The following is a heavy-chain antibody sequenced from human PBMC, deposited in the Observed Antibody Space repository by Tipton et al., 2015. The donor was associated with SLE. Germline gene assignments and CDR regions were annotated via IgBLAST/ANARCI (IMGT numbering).Heavy chain of an antibody. CDR2: IDPSDSYT. CDR3: ARHRSVYSYGLLNSMDV. CDR1: GYSFTSYW. V-gene: IGHV5-10-1*01. Sequence: QLVQSGAEVKKPGESLRISCKGSGYSFTSYWISWVRQMPGKGLEWMGKIDPSDSYTNYSPSFQGHVTISTDKSISTAYLQWSSLKASDTAMYYCARHRSVYSYGLLNSMDVWGQGTTVTVSS. D-gene: IGHD5-18*01. J-gene: IGHJ6*02.